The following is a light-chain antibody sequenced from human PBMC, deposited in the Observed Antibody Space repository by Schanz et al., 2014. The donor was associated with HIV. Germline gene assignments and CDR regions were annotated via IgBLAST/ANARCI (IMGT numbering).Light chain of an antibody. Sequence: EIVMTQSPVTLSVSPGERATLSCRASQSVNNHLAWYQQKPGQAPRLIIYAASTRATGIPARFSGGGSGTEFTLTINSLQSEDFAVYYCQQYNKWPRVTFGGGTKVEIK. J-gene: IGKJ4*01. CDR3: QQYNKWPRVT. V-gene: IGKV3-15*01. CDR2: AAS. CDR1: QSVNNH.